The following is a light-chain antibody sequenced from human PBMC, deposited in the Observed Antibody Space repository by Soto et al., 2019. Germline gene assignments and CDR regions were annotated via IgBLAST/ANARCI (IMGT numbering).Light chain of an antibody. CDR3: SSYRSSSTV. CDR2: EVS. Sequence: QSVLTQPASVSGSPGQSITISCTGTSSDVGGYNYVSWYQQHPGKAPKLMIYEVSYRPSGVSNRFSGSKSGNTATLTISGLQADDEADYYCSSYRSSSTVFGTGTKVTVL. V-gene: IGLV2-14*01. J-gene: IGLJ1*01. CDR1: SSDVGGYNY.